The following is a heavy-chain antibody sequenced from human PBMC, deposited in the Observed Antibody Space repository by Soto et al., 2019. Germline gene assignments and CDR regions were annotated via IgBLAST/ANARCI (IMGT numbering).Heavy chain of an antibody. CDR1: GFTFRSFT. CDR2: ISSNSAYI. CDR3: TRDASRDSSARGWFDP. V-gene: IGHV3-21*02. J-gene: IGHJ5*02. Sequence: EVQLVESGGGLVKPGGSLRLSCAASGFTFRSFTMNWVRQAPGKGLEWVSTISSNSAYIYYTDALRGRFTISRDNAKNSQHLQMNRLRAEDTAVYYCTRDASRDSSARGWFDPWGPGTLVTVSS. D-gene: IGHD6-13*01.